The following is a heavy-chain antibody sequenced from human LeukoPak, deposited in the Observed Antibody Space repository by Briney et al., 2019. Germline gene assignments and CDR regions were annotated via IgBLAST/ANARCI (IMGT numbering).Heavy chain of an antibody. Sequence: GGSLRLSCAASGFTFSSYWMHWVRQAPGKGLVWVSRINSDGSTTNYADSVKGRFTISRDNAKNTLYLQMNSLRAEDTAVYYCARRSSGSPPYYFDYWGQGTLVTVSA. CDR3: ARRSSGSPPYYFDY. CDR1: GFTFSSYW. CDR2: INSDGSTT. J-gene: IGHJ4*02. V-gene: IGHV3-74*01. D-gene: IGHD1-26*01.